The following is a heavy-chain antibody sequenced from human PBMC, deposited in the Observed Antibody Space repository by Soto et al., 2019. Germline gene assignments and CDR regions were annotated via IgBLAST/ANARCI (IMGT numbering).Heavy chain of an antibody. V-gene: IGHV5-51*03. CDR2: IHPGDSDT. D-gene: IGHD6-13*01. J-gene: IGHJ5*02. CDR1: GYSFTNYW. CDR3: ARHNRYSSTWFAGWFDP. Sequence: EVQLVQSGAEVKKAGESLKISCQGSGYSFTNYWVGWVRQIPGRGLEWMGIIHPGDSDTRYSPFFQGQVTISAAKSICTAHLQWSSLKAWDTAMYYCARHNRYSSTWFAGWFDPWGQGTLVTVSS.